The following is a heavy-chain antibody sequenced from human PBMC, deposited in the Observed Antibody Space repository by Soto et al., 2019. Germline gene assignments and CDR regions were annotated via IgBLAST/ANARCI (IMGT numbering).Heavy chain of an antibody. CDR1: GGSSVSSG. CDR3: ARLDGYDNYFDY. Sequence: PSETLSLRCSVAGGSSVSSGGSWILQPPGKGLEWIGYIYDSGSTSYNPSLTSRVTISVDTSKSQFSLRLSSVTAADTAVYFCARLDGYDNYFDYWGQGALVTVSS. CDR2: IYDSGST. D-gene: IGHD5-12*01. J-gene: IGHJ4*02. V-gene: IGHV4-59*08.